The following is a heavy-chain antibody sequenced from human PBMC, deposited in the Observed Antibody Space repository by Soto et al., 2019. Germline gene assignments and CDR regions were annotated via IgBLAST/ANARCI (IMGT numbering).Heavy chain of an antibody. J-gene: IGHJ4*02. V-gene: IGHV3-23*01. Sequence: PGGSLRLSCAASGFTFSSYAMSWVRQAPGKGLEWVSAISGSGSNTYYADSVKGRFTISRDNAKNTLYLQMNSLRAEDTAVYYCAREGNNYYDSSGGPYWGQGTLVTVSS. CDR3: AREGNNYYDSSGGPY. CDR1: GFTFSSYA. D-gene: IGHD3-22*01. CDR2: ISGSGSNT.